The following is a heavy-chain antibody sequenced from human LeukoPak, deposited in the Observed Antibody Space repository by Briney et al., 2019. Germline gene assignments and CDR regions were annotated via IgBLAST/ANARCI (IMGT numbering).Heavy chain of an antibody. CDR2: IYYSGST. Sequence: SETLSLTCTVSGGSISSYYWSWIRQPPGKGLEWIGYIYYSGSTNYNPSLKSRVTISVDTSKNQFSLKLSSVTAAATAVYYCARAGSSSWYTWFDPWGQGTLVTVSS. D-gene: IGHD6-13*01. J-gene: IGHJ5*02. CDR3: ARAGSSSWYTWFDP. V-gene: IGHV4-59*01. CDR1: GGSISSYY.